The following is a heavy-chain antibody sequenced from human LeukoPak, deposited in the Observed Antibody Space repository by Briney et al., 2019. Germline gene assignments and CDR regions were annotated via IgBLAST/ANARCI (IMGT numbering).Heavy chain of an antibody. D-gene: IGHD4-23*01. CDR1: GFTFSSYW. V-gene: IGHV3-74*03. CDR2: TNTDGGST. Sequence: GGSLRLSCAASGFTFSSYWMHWVRQAPGKGLVWVSGTNTDGGSTMYADSVKGRFTIDRDNAKNTLYLQMNSLRAEDTAVYYCYGANAEHWGQGTLVTVSS. J-gene: IGHJ1*01. CDR3: YGANAEH.